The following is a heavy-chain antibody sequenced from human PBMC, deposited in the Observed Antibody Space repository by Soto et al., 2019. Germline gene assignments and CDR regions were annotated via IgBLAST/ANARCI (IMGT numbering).Heavy chain of an antibody. V-gene: IGHV1-69*02. Sequence: QVQLVQSGAEVKRPGSSVKVSCKASGDTFNFYSINWVRQAPGLGLEWMGRVNPIVSRSNYAQKFQGRVTMTADKSTSTAYMERSSRRSEDTAIYYCASSYGSGYRAFDYWGQGALVTVSS. D-gene: IGHD3-10*01. CDR3: ASSYGSGYRAFDY. CDR1: GDTFNFYS. J-gene: IGHJ4*02. CDR2: VNPIVSRS.